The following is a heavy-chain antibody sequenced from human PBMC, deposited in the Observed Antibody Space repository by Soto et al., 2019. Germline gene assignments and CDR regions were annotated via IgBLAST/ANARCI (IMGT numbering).Heavy chain of an antibody. CDR2: ISGSGGST. CDR3: AKDIDQYSSPPYYFDY. D-gene: IGHD6-6*01. Sequence: PGGSLRLSCAASGFSFNNYAMSWVRQAPGKGLQWVSAISGSGGSTYYADSVKGRFTISRDNSKNMLYLQMNSLRAEDTAVYYCAKDIDQYSSPPYYFDYWGQGTLVTVSS. CDR1: GFSFNNYA. J-gene: IGHJ4*02. V-gene: IGHV3-23*01.